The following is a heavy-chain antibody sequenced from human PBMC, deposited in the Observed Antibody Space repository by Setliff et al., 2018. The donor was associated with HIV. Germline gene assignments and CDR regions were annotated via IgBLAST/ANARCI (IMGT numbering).Heavy chain of an antibody. CDR1: GDSISSGSYY. Sequence: SETLSLTCTVSGDSISSGSYYWSWIRQPAGKGLEWIGQIHTSGSANYNPSLKSRITISLDTSKNQFSLNLSSVTAADTAVYYCARRTFGSGRFDPWCQGTLVTVSS. J-gene: IGHJ5*02. CDR2: IHTSGSA. CDR3: ARRTFGSGRFDP. D-gene: IGHD3-16*01. V-gene: IGHV4-61*09.